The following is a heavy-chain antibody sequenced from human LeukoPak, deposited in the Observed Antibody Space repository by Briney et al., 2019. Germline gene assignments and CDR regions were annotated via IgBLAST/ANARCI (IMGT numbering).Heavy chain of an antibody. V-gene: IGHV3-7*01. Sequence: GGSLRLSCATSGFTFTDYWMTWVRQAPGKGLEWVANIKQDGSEKFYVDSVKGRFTISRDNAKNSLYLQMNSLRADDTAVYYCASLGNWGQGTLVTVSS. J-gene: IGHJ4*02. CDR3: ASLGN. CDR2: IKQDGSEK. D-gene: IGHD1-1*01. CDR1: GFTFTDYW.